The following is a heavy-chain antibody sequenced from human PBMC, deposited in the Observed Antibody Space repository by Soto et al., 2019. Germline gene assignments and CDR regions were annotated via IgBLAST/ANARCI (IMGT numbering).Heavy chain of an antibody. CDR2: ISAYNGNT. CDR1: GYTFTSYG. V-gene: IGHV1-18*04. J-gene: IGHJ4*02. D-gene: IGHD6-13*01. Sequence: ASVKVSCKASGYTFTSYGISWVRQAPGQGLEWMGWISAYNGNTNYAQKLQGRVTMTTDTSTSTAYMELRSLRSDDTAVYHCARDLRYSSSWYLDYWGQGTLVTVS. CDR3: ARDLRYSSSWYLDY.